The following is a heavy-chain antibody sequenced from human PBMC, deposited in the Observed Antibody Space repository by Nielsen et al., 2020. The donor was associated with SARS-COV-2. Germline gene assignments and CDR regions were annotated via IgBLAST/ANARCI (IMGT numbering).Heavy chain of an antibody. D-gene: IGHD3-3*01. CDR3: ARDAPYYDFWSGYSHPWFDP. CDR2: IKQDGSEK. CDR1: GFTFSSYW. Sequence: GGSLRLSCAASGFTFSSYWMSWVRQAPGKGLEWVANIKQDGSEKYYVDSVKGRFTISRDNAKNSLYLQMNSLRAEDTAVYYCARDAPYYDFWSGYSHPWFDPWGQGTLVTLSS. J-gene: IGHJ5*02. V-gene: IGHV3-7*05.